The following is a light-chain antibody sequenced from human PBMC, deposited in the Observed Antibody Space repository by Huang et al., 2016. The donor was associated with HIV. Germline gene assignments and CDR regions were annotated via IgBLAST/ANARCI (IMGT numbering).Light chain of an antibody. Sequence: EVVLTQSPVTLSLSPGERATLSCRASQSISSYLAWYQQKPGQTPRLRIYDASSRATCIPARFSGSGSGTDFTLTISNLEPEDIAVYYCQQRSNWPPYTFGPGTKLEIK. CDR1: QSISSY. J-gene: IGKJ2*01. V-gene: IGKV3-11*01. CDR2: DAS. CDR3: QQRSNWPPYT.